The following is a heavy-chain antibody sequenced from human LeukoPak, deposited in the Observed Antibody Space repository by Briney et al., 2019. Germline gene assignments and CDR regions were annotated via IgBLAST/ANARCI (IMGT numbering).Heavy chain of an antibody. CDR2: IYVDGRTT. J-gene: IGHJ5*02. CDR3: IRDFRSADL. CDR1: GFTFSNYW. V-gene: IGHV3-74*01. Sequence: GGSLRLSCVASGFTFSNYWMHWVRQPPGKGVVWVSRIYVDGRTTNYADSVKGRFTISRDNAKNTVYLEMNSLSVEDTATYYCIRDFRSADLWGQGTLVTVTS.